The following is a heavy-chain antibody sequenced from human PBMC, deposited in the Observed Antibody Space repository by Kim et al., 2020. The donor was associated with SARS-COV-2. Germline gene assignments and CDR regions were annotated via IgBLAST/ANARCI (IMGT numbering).Heavy chain of an antibody. D-gene: IGHD1-26*01. CDR3: ARTPYSGSYWDSFGFWFDP. V-gene: IGHV1-69*13. Sequence: SVKVSCKASGGTFSSYAISWVRQAPGQGLEWMGGIIPIFGTANYAQKFQGRVTITADESTSTAYMELSSLRSEDTAVYYCARTPYSGSYWDSFGFWFDPWGQGTLVTVSS. CDR2: IIPIFGTA. J-gene: IGHJ5*02. CDR1: GGTFSSYA.